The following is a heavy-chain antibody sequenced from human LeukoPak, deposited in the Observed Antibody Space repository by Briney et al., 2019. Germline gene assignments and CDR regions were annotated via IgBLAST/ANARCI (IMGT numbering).Heavy chain of an antibody. V-gene: IGHV1-3*01. CDR2: INAGNGNT. J-gene: IGHJ6*04. Sequence: ASVKVSCKASGYTFTSYAMHWVRQAPGQRLEWMGWINAGNGNTKYSQKFQGRVTITRDTSASTAYMELSSLRSEDTAVYYCAREITMVRGVQYYYYGMDVWGKGTTVTASP. CDR3: AREITMVRGVQYYYYGMDV. D-gene: IGHD3-10*01. CDR1: GYTFTSYA.